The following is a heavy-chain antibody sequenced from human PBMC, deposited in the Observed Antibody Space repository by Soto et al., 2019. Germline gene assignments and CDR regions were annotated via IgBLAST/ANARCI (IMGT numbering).Heavy chain of an antibody. D-gene: IGHD1-7*01. J-gene: IGHJ4*02. CDR1: GFSLSTSGVG. CDR3: ARRRRTLQVDS. V-gene: IGHV2-5*02. Sequence: QITLKESGPTLVKPTQTLTLTCTFSGFSLSTSGVGVGWIRQPPGKALEWLALIYWDDDKRYTPSLKSRLTIARDTSKNQVVLTMATMDPVDTATYYCARRRRTLQVDSWGQGTLVTVSS. CDR2: IYWDDDK.